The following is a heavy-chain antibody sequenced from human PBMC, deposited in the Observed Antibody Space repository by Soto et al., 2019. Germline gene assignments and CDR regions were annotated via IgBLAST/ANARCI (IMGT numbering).Heavy chain of an antibody. J-gene: IGHJ6*02. CDR3: SRVGCSNSNCQTRGMDV. CDR1: GGPISNYY. D-gene: IGHD2-2*01. CDR2: IYSDGAT. Sequence: SETLSLTCNVSGGPISNYYWSWVRQPAGKGLEWVGRIYSDGATNYSPSLKSRVFMSLDMSGNQFSLQLNSVTAAVTAVYYCSRVGCSNSNCQTRGMDVWGQGTTVTVSS. V-gene: IGHV4-4*07.